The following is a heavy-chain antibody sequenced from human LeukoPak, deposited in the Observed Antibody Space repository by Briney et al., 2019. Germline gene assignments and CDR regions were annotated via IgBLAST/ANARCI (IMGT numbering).Heavy chain of an antibody. Sequence: PGGSLRLSCAASGFTFRTYDMHWVRQVTGEGLEWVATIGTTGDTYCAGSVKGRFTISREDGKNSVFLQMNNLEAGDTAAYFCARDVAGSGTAMDVWGNGTTVTVSS. D-gene: IGHD2-15*01. CDR2: IGTTGDT. CDR3: ARDVAGSGTAMDV. J-gene: IGHJ6*03. V-gene: IGHV3-13*01. CDR1: GFTFRTYD.